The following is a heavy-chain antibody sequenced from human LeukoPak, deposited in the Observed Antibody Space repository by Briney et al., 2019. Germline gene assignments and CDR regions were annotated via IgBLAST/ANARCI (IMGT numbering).Heavy chain of an antibody. J-gene: IGHJ3*02. CDR2: ISSSSSYI. V-gene: IGHV3-21*01. CDR1: GFTFSSYS. D-gene: IGHD3-22*01. Sequence: GGSLRLSCAASGFTFSSYSMNWVRQAPGKGLEWVSSISSSSSYIYYADSVKGRFTISRDNAKNSLYLQMNSLRAEDTAVYYCARVTYYYDSSGYYYPGAFDIWGQGTMVTVSS. CDR3: ARVTYYYDSSGYYYPGAFDI.